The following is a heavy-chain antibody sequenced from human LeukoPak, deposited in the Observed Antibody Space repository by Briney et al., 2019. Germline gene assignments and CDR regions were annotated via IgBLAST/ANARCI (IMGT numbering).Heavy chain of an antibody. CDR1: GGTFSSYA. D-gene: IGHD6-13*01. J-gene: IGHJ6*03. CDR2: IIPIFGTA. V-gene: IGHV1-69*06. CDR3: ARVVGLTGYSSSWYSGYYYYMDV. Sequence: SVKVSCKASGGTFSSYAISWVRRAPGQGVEWMGGIIPIFGTANYAQKFQDRVTITADKSTSTAYMELSTLRSEDTAVYYCARVVGLTGYSSSWYSGYYYYMDVWGKGTTVTVSS.